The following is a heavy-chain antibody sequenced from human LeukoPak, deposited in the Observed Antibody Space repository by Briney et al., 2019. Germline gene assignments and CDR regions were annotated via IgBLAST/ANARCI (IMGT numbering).Heavy chain of an antibody. J-gene: IGHJ4*02. CDR1: GYTLTELS. D-gene: IGHD3-10*02. Sequence: ASVKVSCKVSGYTLTELSMHWVRQAPGKGLEWMGGFDPEDGETIYAQKFQGRVTMTEDTSTDTAYMELSSLRSEDTAVYYCATGMFYPYYFDYWGQGTLVTVSS. CDR2: FDPEDGET. CDR3: ATGMFYPYYFDY. V-gene: IGHV1-24*01.